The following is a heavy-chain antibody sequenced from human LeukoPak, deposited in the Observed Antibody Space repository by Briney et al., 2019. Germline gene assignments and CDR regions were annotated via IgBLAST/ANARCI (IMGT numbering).Heavy chain of an antibody. V-gene: IGHV3-7*05. D-gene: IGHD3-10*01. CDR1: AFTFSRYS. J-gene: IGHJ4*02. CDR2: IREDGSDK. Sequence: GGSLRLSCSASAFTFSRYSMTWVRQAPGKGLEWVSTIREDGSDKYYADSVRGRFTVSRDNAENTLDLQMNSLRAEDTAVYYCVRDGIRDIPGFITIRYFYCGQGTLVTDSS. CDR3: VRDGIRDIPGFITIRYFY.